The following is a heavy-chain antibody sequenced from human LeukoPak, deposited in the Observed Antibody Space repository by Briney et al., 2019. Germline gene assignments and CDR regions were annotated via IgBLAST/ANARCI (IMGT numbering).Heavy chain of an antibody. CDR1: GYTFTSYY. V-gene: IGHV1-46*01. CDR2: INPSGGST. D-gene: IGHD5-18*01. J-gene: IGHJ5*02. Sequence: ASVKVSCKASGYTFTSYYMHWVRQAPGQGLEWMGIINPSGGSTSYAQKFQGRVTMTRDMSTTTAYMELRSLRSDDTAVYYCARGDSNNWFDPWGQGTLVIVSS. CDR3: ARGDSNNWFDP.